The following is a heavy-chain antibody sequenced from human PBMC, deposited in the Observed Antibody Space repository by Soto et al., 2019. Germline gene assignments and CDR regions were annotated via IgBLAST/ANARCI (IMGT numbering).Heavy chain of an antibody. V-gene: IGHV4-59*08. Sequence: QVQLQQSGPRLVKPSETLSLTCTVSSGPDRSHNWGWIRQPPGRGLEWIGYVYYTGDTAYNPSLRGRVTIPADTSTNDISLTLNSVTAADTAVYYCVRQGIDSLHGLVDVWGQGTTVSVSS. CDR2: VYYTGDT. CDR1: SGPDRSHN. D-gene: IGHD2-15*01. CDR3: VRQGIDSLHGLVDV. J-gene: IGHJ6*02.